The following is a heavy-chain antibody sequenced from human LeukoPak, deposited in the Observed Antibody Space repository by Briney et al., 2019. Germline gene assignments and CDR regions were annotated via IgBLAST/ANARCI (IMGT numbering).Heavy chain of an antibody. CDR2: IVVGSGNT. V-gene: IGHV1-58*01. D-gene: IGHD3-22*01. Sequence: TSVKVSCKTSGFTFISSAVQWVRQARGQRLEWIGWIVVGSGNTNYAQEFQERVTITRDMSTSTAYMELSSLRSEDTAVYYCAADPSYSSGYRYYFDSWGQGTLVTVSS. J-gene: IGHJ4*02. CDR3: AADPSYSSGYRYYFDS. CDR1: GFTFISSA.